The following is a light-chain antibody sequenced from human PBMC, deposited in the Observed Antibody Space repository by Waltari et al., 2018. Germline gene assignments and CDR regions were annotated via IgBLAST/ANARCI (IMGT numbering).Light chain of an antibody. CDR3: QQANSFPIT. J-gene: IGKJ5*01. Sequence: DIQMTQSPSSVSASVGDRVTITCRASQGISSWLVWYQQKPGKAPKLLIYAASNLQSGGPSRFSGSGSGTEFTLTISSLQPEDFATYYCQQANSFPITFGQGTRLEIK. CDR1: QGISSW. CDR2: AAS. V-gene: IGKV1D-12*01.